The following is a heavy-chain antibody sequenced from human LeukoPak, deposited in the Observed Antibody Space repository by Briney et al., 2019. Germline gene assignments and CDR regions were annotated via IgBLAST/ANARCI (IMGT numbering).Heavy chain of an antibody. CDR3: AREITANGMDV. J-gene: IGHJ6*02. CDR1: GFTFSSYS. V-gene: IGHV3-21*01. D-gene: IGHD3-10*01. CDR2: ISSSSSYI. Sequence: GGSLRLSCAASGFTFSSYSMNWVRQAPGKGLEWVSSISSSSSYIYYADSVKGRFTISRGNAKDSLYLQMNSLRAEDTAVYYCAREITANGMDVWGQGTTVTVS.